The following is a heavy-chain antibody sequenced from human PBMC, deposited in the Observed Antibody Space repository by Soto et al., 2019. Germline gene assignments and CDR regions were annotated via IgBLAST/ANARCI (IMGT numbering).Heavy chain of an antibody. CDR3: AICRYSYGYYYYGMDV. CDR2: INSSGAST. Sequence: ASVKVSCKASGYTFTSYYMHWVRQAPAQGLEWMGIINSSGASTCYAQKFQGRVTMTRDTSTSTVYMELSSPRSEDTAVYYCAICRYSYGYYYYGMDVWGQGTTVTVSS. D-gene: IGHD5-18*01. CDR1: GYTFTSYY. J-gene: IGHJ6*02. V-gene: IGHV1-46*01.